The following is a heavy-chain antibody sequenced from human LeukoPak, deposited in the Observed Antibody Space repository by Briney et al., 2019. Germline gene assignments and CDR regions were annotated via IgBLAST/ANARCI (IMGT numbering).Heavy chain of an antibody. Sequence: GGSLRLSCAASGFTFSSYSMNWVRQAPGKGLEWVSSISTSSSYIHYADSVKGRFTISRDNAKNSLYLQMNSLRAEDTAVYYCARDPRTEVTIFANLGYMDVWGKGTTVTVSS. CDR2: ISTSSSYI. D-gene: IGHD3-3*01. V-gene: IGHV3-21*01. CDR3: ARDPRTEVTIFANLGYMDV. J-gene: IGHJ6*03. CDR1: GFTFSSYS.